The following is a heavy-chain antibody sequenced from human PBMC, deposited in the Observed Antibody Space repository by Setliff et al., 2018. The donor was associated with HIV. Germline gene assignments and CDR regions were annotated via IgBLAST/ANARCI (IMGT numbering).Heavy chain of an antibody. V-gene: IGHV4-34*01. D-gene: IGHD2-21*02. CDR1: GVPFSDYY. CDR3: AITIVGVTTEMY. Sequence: PSETLSLTCGLNGVPFSDYYWNWIRQSPERGLEWIVEVNHYGHINYNPSLQSRVTVSVDTSKPQFSLKVKSVTAADTAVYYCAITIVGVTTEMYWGQGTLVTVS. J-gene: IGHJ4*02. CDR2: VNHYGHI.